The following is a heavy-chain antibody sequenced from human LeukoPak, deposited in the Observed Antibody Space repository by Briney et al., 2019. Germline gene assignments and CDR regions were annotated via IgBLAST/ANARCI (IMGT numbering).Heavy chain of an antibody. CDR1: GYSISSGYY. CDR3: ARETVSPPDY. CDR2: IYHSGST. D-gene: IGHD4-17*01. Sequence: SETLSLTCTVSGYSISSGYYWGWIRPPPGKGLEWIGSIYHSGSTYYNPSLKSRVTISVDTSKNQFSLKLSSVTAADTAVYYCARETVSPPDYWGQGTLVTVSS. V-gene: IGHV4-38-2*02. J-gene: IGHJ4*02.